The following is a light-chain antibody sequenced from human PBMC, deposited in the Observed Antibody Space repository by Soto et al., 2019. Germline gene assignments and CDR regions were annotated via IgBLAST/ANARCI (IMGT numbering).Light chain of an antibody. CDR1: SGDVGNYNL. CDR3: CSYLGSSTV. Sequence: QSVLTQPASVSGSPGQSITISCTGVSGDVGNYNLVSWYQQHPAKAPKLIIYEDDKRPSGVSNRFSGAKSGDTASLTSSGLQSEDEAAYYCCSYLGSSTVFGGGTQLTVL. J-gene: IGLJ7*01. V-gene: IGLV2-23*01. CDR2: EDD.